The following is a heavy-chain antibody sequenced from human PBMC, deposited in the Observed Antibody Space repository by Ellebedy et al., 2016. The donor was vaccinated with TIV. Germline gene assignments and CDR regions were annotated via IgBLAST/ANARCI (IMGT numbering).Heavy chain of an antibody. CDR3: ARDGGEYN. J-gene: IGHJ4*02. CDR2: IYSDGAT. V-gene: IGHV3-66*01. D-gene: IGHD3-16*01. CDR1: GFTVRSNY. Sequence: GGSLRLSCAASGFTVRSNYMSWVRQAPGKGLEWLSAIYSDGATYYADSVKHRLTISRDNSKNTVSLQMNSLRAEDTAVYYCARDGGEYNWGQGTLVTVSS.